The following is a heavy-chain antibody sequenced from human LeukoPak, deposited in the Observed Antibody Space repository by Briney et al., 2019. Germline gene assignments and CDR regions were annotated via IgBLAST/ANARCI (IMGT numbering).Heavy chain of an antibody. CDR1: GLTFSSYG. V-gene: IGHV3-23*01. CDR2: ISGSGGST. Sequence: QPGGSLRLSCAASGLTFSSYGMSWVRQAPGKGREWVSAISGSGGSTYYADSVKGRFTISRDNTKNTLYLQMNSLRAEDTAVYYCAKETIPYDSSGFDYWGQGTLVTVSS. CDR3: AKETIPYDSSGFDY. D-gene: IGHD3-22*01. J-gene: IGHJ4*02.